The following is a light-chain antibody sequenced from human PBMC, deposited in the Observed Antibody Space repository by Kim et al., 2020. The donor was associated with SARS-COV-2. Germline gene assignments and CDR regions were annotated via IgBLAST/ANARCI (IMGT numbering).Light chain of an antibody. V-gene: IGLV4-69*02. CDR1: RGHYGYS. CDR2: VDSEGSH. CDR3: QAWGTRSHVV. Sequence: LRLTCTLRRGHYGYSIAWHQQQPGKGPRFLMKVDSEGSHTKGGRIPCRFSGSSSGSERYLIIASLQSEDEADYYCQAWGTRSHVVFGGGTQLTVL. J-gene: IGLJ2*01.